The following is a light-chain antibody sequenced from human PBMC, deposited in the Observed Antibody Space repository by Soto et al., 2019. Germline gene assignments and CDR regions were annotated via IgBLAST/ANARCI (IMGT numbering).Light chain of an antibody. Sequence: DIHMTQSPSSLSASVGDRVTITCRASQSIVTYLNWYQQQPGKAPKLLIYAASTLQTGVPSRFSGSGSGTEFTLTITSLKTDDSETYYCHQSYLSPWTFGPGTKVDIK. V-gene: IGKV1-39*01. CDR1: QSIVTY. CDR2: AAS. J-gene: IGKJ1*01. CDR3: HQSYLSPWT.